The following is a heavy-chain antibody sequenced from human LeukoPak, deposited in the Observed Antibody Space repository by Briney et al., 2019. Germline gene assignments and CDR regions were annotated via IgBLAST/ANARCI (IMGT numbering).Heavy chain of an antibody. D-gene: IGHD3/OR15-3a*01. CDR1: GFTFSSYA. Sequence: GGSLRLSCAASGFTFSSYAMSWVRQAPGKGLEWVSAISGSGGSTYYADSVKGRFTISRDNAKNSLYLQMNSLRAEDTAVYYCARDLIYGLLDPWGQGTLVTVSS. J-gene: IGHJ5*02. V-gene: IGHV3-23*01. CDR3: ARDLIYGLLDP. CDR2: ISGSGGST.